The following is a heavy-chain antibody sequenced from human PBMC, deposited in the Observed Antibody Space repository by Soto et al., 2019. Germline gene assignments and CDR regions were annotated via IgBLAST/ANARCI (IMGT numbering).Heavy chain of an antibody. CDR2: IYYSGST. D-gene: IGHD1-20*01. V-gene: IGHV4-59*08. CDR1: GGSISSYY. J-gene: IGHJ4*02. CDR3: ARGLGIYNRWVLFDY. Sequence: PSETLSLTCTVSGGSISSYYWSWIRQPPGKGLEWIGYIYYSGSTNYNPSLKSRVTISVDTSKNQFSLKLSSVTAADTAVYYCARGLGIYNRWVLFDYWGQGTLVTVSS.